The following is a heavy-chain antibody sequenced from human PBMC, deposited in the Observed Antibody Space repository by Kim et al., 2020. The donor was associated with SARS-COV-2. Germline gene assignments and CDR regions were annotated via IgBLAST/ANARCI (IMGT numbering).Heavy chain of an antibody. D-gene: IGHD3-22*01. CDR3: ARGSYYYDSRGGRWFDP. Sequence: ASVKVSCKASGYTFTSYAMNWVRQAPGQGLEWMGWINTNTRNPTYAQGFTGRFVFSLDTSVSTAYLQISSLKAEDTAVYYCARGSYYYDSRGGRWFDPWGQGTLVTVSS. J-gene: IGHJ5*02. CDR2: INTNTRNP. V-gene: IGHV7-4-1*02. CDR1: GYTFTSYA.